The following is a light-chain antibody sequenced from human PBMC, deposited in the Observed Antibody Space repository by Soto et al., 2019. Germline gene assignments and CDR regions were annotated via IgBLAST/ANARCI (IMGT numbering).Light chain of an antibody. Sequence: IVLTQSPGTLSLSPGERATLSCRDSQSISRSYLAWYQQKPGQAPRLLIYGASSRATGIPDRFSGSGSGTDFTLSISRLESEDFAVYYCQQYGISPFTFGPGTKVDIK. CDR1: QSISRSY. CDR2: GAS. CDR3: QQYGISPFT. V-gene: IGKV3-20*01. J-gene: IGKJ3*01.